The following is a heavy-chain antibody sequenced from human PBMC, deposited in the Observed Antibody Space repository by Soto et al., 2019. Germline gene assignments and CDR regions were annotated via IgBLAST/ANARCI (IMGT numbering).Heavy chain of an antibody. V-gene: IGHV1-2*02. CDR3: ARLGSYSDGSYYPF. J-gene: IGHJ4*02. CDR1: GYTFTGHD. D-gene: IGHD3-10*01. CDR2: IKTNGGAT. Sequence: GASVKVSCKASGYTFTGHDLHWVRQAAGQGLEWIGWIKTNGGATKYARKFQGRFTMTRDTSTTTAYLELHSLRSDDTAVYFCARLGSYSDGSYYPFWGQGTLVTVSS.